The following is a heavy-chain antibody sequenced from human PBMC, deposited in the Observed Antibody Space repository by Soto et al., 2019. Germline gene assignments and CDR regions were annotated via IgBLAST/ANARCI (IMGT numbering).Heavy chain of an antibody. CDR3: ARVIGAAPPRNWHDP. V-gene: IGHV4-4*02. CDR1: SGSISSSNW. J-gene: IGHJ5*02. D-gene: IGHD6-13*01. CDR2: IYHSGST. Sequence: SEALSLTCAVSSGSISSSNWWSWVRQPPGKGLEWIGEIYHSGSTNYNPSLKSRVTISVDKSKNQFSLKLSSVTAADTAVYYCARVIGAAPPRNWHDPWGQGTLVTVSS.